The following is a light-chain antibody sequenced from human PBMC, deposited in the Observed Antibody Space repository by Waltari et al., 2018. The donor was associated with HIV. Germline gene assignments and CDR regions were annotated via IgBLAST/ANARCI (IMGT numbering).Light chain of an antibody. Sequence: QSALTQPASVSGSLGQSITISCTGTRSDIGSSNLVSWYQQYPGKAPKVIIYDVNNEPSGVSHRFSGFKAANTASLTISGLQAEDEADYYCCSYAGSPTFVIFGGGTKVTVL. CDR2: DVN. J-gene: IGLJ2*01. V-gene: IGLV2-23*02. CDR3: CSYAGSPTFVI. CDR1: RSDIGSSNL.